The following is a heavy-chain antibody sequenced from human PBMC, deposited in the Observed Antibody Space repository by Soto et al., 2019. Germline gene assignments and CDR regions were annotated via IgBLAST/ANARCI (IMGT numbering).Heavy chain of an antibody. CDR3: SRDGRLTYYDFWSGYFDY. D-gene: IGHD3-3*01. V-gene: IGHV3-48*01. CDR2: ISSGSSAI. CDR1: GFTFSGYS. Sequence: EVQLVESGGGLVQPGGSLRLSCAASGFTFSGYSMNWVRQAPGQGLEWVSYISSGSSAIYYADSVKGRFTISRDNAKNSLHLQMNSLSAEYTAVYYCSRDGRLTYYDFWSGYFDYWGQGTLVTFSS. J-gene: IGHJ4*02.